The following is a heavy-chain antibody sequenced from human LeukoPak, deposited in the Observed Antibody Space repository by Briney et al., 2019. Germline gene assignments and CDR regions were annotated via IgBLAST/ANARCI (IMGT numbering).Heavy chain of an antibody. CDR2: IHTSGST. CDR1: GGSISSYY. Sequence: SETLSLTCTVSGGSISSYYWSWIRQPAGKGLEWIGRIHTSGSTEYNPSLKSRVTMSVDTSKNQFSLRLSSVTAADTAVYYCARSSTGTYYYYYYMDVWGKGTTVTVSS. J-gene: IGHJ6*03. CDR3: ARSSTGTYYYYYYMDV. V-gene: IGHV4-4*07. D-gene: IGHD2-2*01.